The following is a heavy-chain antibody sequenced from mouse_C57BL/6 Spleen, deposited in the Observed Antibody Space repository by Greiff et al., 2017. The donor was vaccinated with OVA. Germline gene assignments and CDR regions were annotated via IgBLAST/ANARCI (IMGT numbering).Heavy chain of an antibody. J-gene: IGHJ3*01. Sequence: EVQLVESGEGLVKPGGSLKLSCAASGFTFSSYAMSWVRQTPEKRLEWVAYISSGGDYLYYADTVKGRFTISRDNARNTLYLQMSSLKSEDTAMYYCTRAPHYYGSSYVGFAYWGQGTLVTVSA. CDR3: TRAPHYYGSSYVGFAY. V-gene: IGHV5-9-1*02. D-gene: IGHD1-1*01. CDR2: ISSGGDYL. CDR1: GFTFSSYA.